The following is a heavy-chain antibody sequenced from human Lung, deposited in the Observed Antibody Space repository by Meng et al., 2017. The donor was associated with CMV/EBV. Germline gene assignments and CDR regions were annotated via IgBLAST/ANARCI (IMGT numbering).Heavy chain of an antibody. CDR1: GFTFTRYW. Sequence: GEXXKISCAASGFTFTRYWMSWVRQAPGKGLEWVANIKQDGSERHYADSVKGRITISRDNAKNSLYSQTDSLRVEDTAIYYCARIGYSSSSFDYWGQGILVTVSS. CDR3: ARIGYSSSSFDY. V-gene: IGHV3-7*01. CDR2: IKQDGSER. J-gene: IGHJ4*02. D-gene: IGHD6-13*01.